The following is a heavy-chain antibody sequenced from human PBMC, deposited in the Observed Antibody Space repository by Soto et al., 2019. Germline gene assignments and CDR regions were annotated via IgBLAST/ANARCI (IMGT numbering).Heavy chain of an antibody. V-gene: IGHV1-69*12. D-gene: IGHD3-22*01. CDR1: GGTFSSYA. J-gene: IGHJ5*02. Sequence: QVQLVQSGAEVKKPGSSVKVSCKASGGTFSSYAISWVRQAPGQGLEWVGGIIPIFGTANYAQKFQGRVTITAHESTSTAYMELSSLRSEDTAVYYCARPIQYYYDSSAQSAWFDPWGQGTLVTVSS. CDR2: IIPIFGTA. CDR3: ARPIQYYYDSSAQSAWFDP.